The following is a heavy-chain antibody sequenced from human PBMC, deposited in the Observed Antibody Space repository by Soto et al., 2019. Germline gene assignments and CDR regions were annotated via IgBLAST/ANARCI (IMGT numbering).Heavy chain of an antibody. CDR2: ISGSGGRT. CDR3: AKVCPLTLTTLGYYMDV. D-gene: IGHD4-4*01. Sequence: EVQLLESGGGLVQPGGSLRLSCAASGFTFNNYAMSWVRQAPGKGLEWVSGISGSGGRTYYADSVKGRFTVSRDTSMNTLYLQMNSLRDEDTAVYFCAKVCPLTLTTLGYYMDVWCKGTTVTVSS. V-gene: IGHV3-23*01. J-gene: IGHJ6*03. CDR1: GFTFNNYA.